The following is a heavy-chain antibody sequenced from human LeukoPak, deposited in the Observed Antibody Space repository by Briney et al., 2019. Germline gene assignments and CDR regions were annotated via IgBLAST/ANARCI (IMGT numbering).Heavy chain of an antibody. J-gene: IGHJ5*02. Sequence: SETLSLTCTVSGVSISSYYWSWIRQPPGKGLEWIGYIYYSGSTNYNPSLKSRVTISVDTSKNQFSLKLSSVTAADTAVYYCARGPRGTMISFDPWGQGTLVTVSS. CDR2: IYYSGST. CDR3: ARGPRGTMISFDP. CDR1: GVSISSYY. V-gene: IGHV4-59*01. D-gene: IGHD3-22*01.